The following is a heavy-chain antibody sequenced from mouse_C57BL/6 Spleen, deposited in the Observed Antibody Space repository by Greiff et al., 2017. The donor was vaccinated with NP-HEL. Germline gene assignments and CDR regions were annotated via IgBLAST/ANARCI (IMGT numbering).Heavy chain of an antibody. CDR3: ARSGYYGSSRSYWYFDV. D-gene: IGHD1-1*01. Sequence: QVQLKESGAELARPGASVKLSCKASGYTFTSYGISWVKQRTGQGLEWIGEIYPRSGNTYYNEKFKGKATLTADKSSSTAYMELRSLTSEDSAVYFCARSGYYGSSRSYWYFDVWGTGTTVTVSS. V-gene: IGHV1-81*01. J-gene: IGHJ1*03. CDR2: IYPRSGNT. CDR1: GYTFTSYG.